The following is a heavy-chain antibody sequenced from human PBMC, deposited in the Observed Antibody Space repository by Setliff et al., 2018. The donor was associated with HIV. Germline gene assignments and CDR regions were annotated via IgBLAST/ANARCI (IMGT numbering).Heavy chain of an antibody. CDR2: ISAYNGNT. J-gene: IGHJ3*02. CDR1: GYTFTSYG. D-gene: IGHD6-13*01. CDR3: ARDPPLAAAGGPDAFDI. V-gene: IGHV1-18*01. Sequence: GASVKVSCKASGYTFTSYGISWVRQAPGQGLEWMGWISAYNGNTNYAQKLQGRVTMTTDTSTSTAYMELRSLRSDDTAVYYCARDPPLAAAGGPDAFDIWGQGTMVTGSS.